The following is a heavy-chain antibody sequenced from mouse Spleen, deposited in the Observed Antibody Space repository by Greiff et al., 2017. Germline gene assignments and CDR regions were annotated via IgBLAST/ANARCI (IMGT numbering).Heavy chain of an antibody. CDR1: GYTFTDYY. V-gene: IGHV1-19*01. J-gene: IGHJ2*01. CDR2: INPYNGGT. Sequence: EVQLQQSGPVLVKPGASVKMSCKASGYTFTDYYMNWVKQSHGKSLEWIGVINPYNGGTSYNQKFKGKATLTVDKSSSTAYMELNSLTSEDSAVYYCARSVLYFDYWGQGTTLTVSS. CDR3: ARSVLYFDY.